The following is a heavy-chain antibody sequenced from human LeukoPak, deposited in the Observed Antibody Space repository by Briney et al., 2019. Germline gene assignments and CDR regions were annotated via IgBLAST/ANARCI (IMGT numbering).Heavy chain of an antibody. J-gene: IGHJ4*02. Sequence: PGGALRLSCAASGFAFSDYYMSWIRQAPGTGLEWVSYISTRSVYKNYEDSVKGRFTISRDNAKNSVYLQMNSLRGEDTAVYYCAREARDYYDSSAYYFDYWGQGIVVTVSS. CDR3: AREARDYYDSSAYYFDY. CDR2: ISTRSVYK. CDR1: GFAFSDYY. D-gene: IGHD3-22*01. V-gene: IGHV3-11*05.